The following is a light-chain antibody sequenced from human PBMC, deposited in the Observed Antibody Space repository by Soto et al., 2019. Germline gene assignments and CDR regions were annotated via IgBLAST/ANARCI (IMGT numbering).Light chain of an antibody. CDR1: HSVSSY. Sequence: EIVLTQSPATLSLSPAERATLSCRAIHSVSSYLAWYQQKPGQAPRLLIYDASNRATGIPARFSGSGSGTDFTLTISSLEPEDFAVYYCQQRSNWPPLTFGGGTKVEIK. CDR2: DAS. CDR3: QQRSNWPPLT. V-gene: IGKV3-11*01. J-gene: IGKJ4*01.